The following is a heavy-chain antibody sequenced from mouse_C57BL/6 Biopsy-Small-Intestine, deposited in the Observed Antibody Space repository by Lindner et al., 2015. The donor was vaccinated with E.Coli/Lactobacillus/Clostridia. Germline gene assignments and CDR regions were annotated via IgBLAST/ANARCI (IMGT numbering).Heavy chain of an antibody. D-gene: IGHD1-1*01. CDR2: IHPDRYT. J-gene: IGHJ4*01. CDR3: ARKPDYYGSSSYAMDY. V-gene: IGHV1-69*02. Sequence: ESGFSFTSYWMHWVKKRPGQGLEWIGMIHPDRYTNYNQKFKDKATLTADKSSSTAYMQLSSLTSEDSAVYFCARKPDYYGSSSYAMDYWGQGTSVTVSS. CDR1: GFSFTSYW.